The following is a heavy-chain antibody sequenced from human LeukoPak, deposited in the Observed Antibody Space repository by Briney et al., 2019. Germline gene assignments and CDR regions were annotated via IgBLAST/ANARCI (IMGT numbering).Heavy chain of an antibody. CDR1: GYTFTVYY. D-gene: IGHD2-2*02. CDR3: AREPVGYCSSTSCYRGGHFDY. J-gene: IGHJ4*02. CDR2: INPNSGGT. Sequence: ASVTVSCTASGYTFTVYYMHWVRQAPGQGLEWMGWINPNSGGTNYAQKFQGRVTMTRDTSISTAYMELSRLRSDDTAVYCCAREPVGYCSSTSCYRGGHFDYWGQGTLVTVSS. V-gene: IGHV1-2*02.